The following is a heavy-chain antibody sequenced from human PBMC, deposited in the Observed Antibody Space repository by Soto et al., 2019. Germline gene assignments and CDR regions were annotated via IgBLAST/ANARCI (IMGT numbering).Heavy chain of an antibody. V-gene: IGHV4-4*07. CDR1: GASMNSYH. D-gene: IGHD6-13*01. Sequence: SETLSLTCTVSGASMNSYHWSWIRQPAGKGLEWIGHIHSSGSTNYNPSLKSRVTMSVDTSKNQLSLRLMSLTAADTAVYYCARDQGVAAAGINWFDPWGQGSLVTVYS. CDR3: ARDQGVAAAGINWFDP. CDR2: IHSSGST. J-gene: IGHJ5*02.